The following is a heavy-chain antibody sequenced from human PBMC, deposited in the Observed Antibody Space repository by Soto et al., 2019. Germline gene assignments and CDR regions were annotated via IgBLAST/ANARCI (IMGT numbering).Heavy chain of an antibody. CDR2: IYYSGST. D-gene: IGHD2-15*01. J-gene: IGHJ3*02. V-gene: IGHV4-39*01. CDR1: GVSISSSSYY. CDR3: ARKVRRGYCSGGSCSWAFDI. Sequence: SETLSLTCTVSGVSISSSSYYWGWIRQPPGKGLEWIGSIYYSGSTYYNPSLKSRVTISVDTSKNQFSLKLSSVTAADTAVYYCARKVRRGYCSGGSCSWAFDIWGQGTMVTVSS.